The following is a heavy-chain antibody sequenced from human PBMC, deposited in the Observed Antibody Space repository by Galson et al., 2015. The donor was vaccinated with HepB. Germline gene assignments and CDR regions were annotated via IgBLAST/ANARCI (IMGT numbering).Heavy chain of an antibody. CDR1: GYTFISYD. V-gene: IGHV1-8*01. D-gene: IGHD3-16*01. J-gene: IGHJ6*03. CDR2: MNPNSGNT. Sequence: SVKVSCKASGYTFISYDIHWVRQATGQGLEWMGWMNPNSGNTGYAQKFQGRVTMTRNTSISTAYMELSSLRSEDTAVYYCARGVGEWFYFGDYYYYYMDVWGKATTVTVSS. CDR3: ARGVGEWFYFGDYYYYYMDV.